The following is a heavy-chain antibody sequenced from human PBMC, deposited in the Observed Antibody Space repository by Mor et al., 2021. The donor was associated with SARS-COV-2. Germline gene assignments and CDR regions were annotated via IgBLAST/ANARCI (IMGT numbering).Heavy chain of an antibody. V-gene: IGHV3-23*01. CDR3: AKGGQLWLLDWFDP. D-gene: IGHD5-18*01. J-gene: IGHJ5*02. Sequence: KGRFTISRDNSKNTLYLQMNSLRAEDTAVYYCAKGGQLWLLDWFDPWGQGTLVTVSS.